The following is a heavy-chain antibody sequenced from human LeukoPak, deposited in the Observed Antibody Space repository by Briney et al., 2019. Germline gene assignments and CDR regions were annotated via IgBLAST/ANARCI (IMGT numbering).Heavy chain of an antibody. CDR3: ARSVEGYCSGGSCYSYSYYMDV. J-gene: IGHJ6*03. D-gene: IGHD2-15*01. CDR2: IYFSGST. V-gene: IGHV4-59*01. CDR1: GGSISSDY. Sequence: PSETLSLTCTVSGGSISSDYWSWIRQPPGKGLEWIGYIYFSGSTNYNPSLKSRVTISVDTSKTQLSLKLSSVTAADTAVYYCARSVEGYCSGGSCYSYSYYMDVWGKGTTVTVSS.